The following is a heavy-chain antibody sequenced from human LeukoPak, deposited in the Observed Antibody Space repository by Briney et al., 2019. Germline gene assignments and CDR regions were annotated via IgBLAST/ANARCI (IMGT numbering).Heavy chain of an antibody. CDR3: ARDLYSSSSDYYYYYMDV. CDR1: RYTFTGYY. D-gene: IGHD6-6*01. CDR2: INPNSGGT. J-gene: IGHJ6*03. V-gene: IGHV1-2*02. Sequence: ASVKVSCKASRYTFTGYYMHWVRQAPGQGLEWMGWINPNSGGTNYAQKFQGRVTMTRDTSISTAYMELSRLRSDDTAVYYCARDLYSSSSDYYYYYMDVWGKGTTATVPS.